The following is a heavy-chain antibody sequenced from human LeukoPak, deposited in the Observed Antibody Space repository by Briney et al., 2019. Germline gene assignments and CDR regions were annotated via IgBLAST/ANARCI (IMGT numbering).Heavy chain of an antibody. J-gene: IGHJ6*02. CDR1: GGTFSSYA. D-gene: IGHD3-9*01. CDR3: ASDFYYDILTGYTVYYYYGMDV. V-gene: IGHV1-69*04. Sequence: SVKVSCKASGGTFSSYAISWVRQAPGQGLEWMGRITPILGIANYAQKFQGRVTITADKSTSTAYMELSSLRSEDTAVYYCASDFYYDILTGYTVYYYYGMDVWGQGTTITVSS. CDR2: ITPILGIA.